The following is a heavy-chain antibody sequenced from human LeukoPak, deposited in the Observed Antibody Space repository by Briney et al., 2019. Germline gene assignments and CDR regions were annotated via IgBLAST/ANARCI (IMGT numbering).Heavy chain of an antibody. D-gene: IGHD3-22*01. CDR1: GFTFSTYA. J-gene: IGHJ3*01. Sequence: QTGGSLRLSCEASGFTFSTYAMNWVRQAPGKGLEWVSVISVSGASTYYADSVKGRFTISRDNSKNTLYLQMNSLRAEDTAIYYCAKNHDSNGYHTDDAFDVWGQGTMVTISS. CDR3: AKNHDSNGYHTDDAFDV. CDR2: ISVSGAST. V-gene: IGHV3-23*01.